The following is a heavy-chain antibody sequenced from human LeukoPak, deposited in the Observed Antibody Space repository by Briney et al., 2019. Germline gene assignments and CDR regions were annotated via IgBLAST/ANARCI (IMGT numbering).Heavy chain of an antibody. Sequence: GGSLRLSCAASGFTFSKYWMLWVRQAPGKGLQSVSRINTDGTVTTYADSVKGRFTVSRDNADNIMFLQMNSVRDEDTAVYYCATKQWLAPPPDSWGQGTPVTVSS. CDR3: ATKQWLAPPPDS. CDR2: INTDGTVT. D-gene: IGHD6-19*01. CDR1: GFTFSKYW. V-gene: IGHV3-74*01. J-gene: IGHJ4*02.